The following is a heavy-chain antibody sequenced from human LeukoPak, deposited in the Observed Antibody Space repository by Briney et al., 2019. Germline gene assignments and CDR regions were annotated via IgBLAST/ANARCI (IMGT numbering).Heavy chain of an antibody. J-gene: IGHJ4*02. CDR2: INHSGST. CDR1: GGSFSGYY. D-gene: IGHD1-26*01. V-gene: IGHV4-34*01. CDR3: ARGREGVGAPFDY. Sequence: PSETLSLTCAVYGGSFSGYYWSWIRQPPGKGLEWIGEINHSGSTNYNPSLKSRVTISVDTSKNQFSLKLSSVTAADTAVYYCARGREGVGAPFDYWGQGTLVTVSS.